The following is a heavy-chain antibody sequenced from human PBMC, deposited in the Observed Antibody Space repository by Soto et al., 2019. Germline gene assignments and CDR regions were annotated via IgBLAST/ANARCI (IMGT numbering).Heavy chain of an antibody. Sequence: QVQLQESGPGLVKPSETLSLTCTVSGGSISSYYWSWIRQPPGKGLEWIGYIYYSGSTNYNPSLKSRVTISVDTSKNQFSLKLSSVTAADTAVYYCARGPAVGNFGMITIFDYYYYMDVWGKGTTVTVSS. CDR1: GGSISSYY. CDR3: ARGPAVGNFGMITIFDYYYYMDV. V-gene: IGHV4-59*01. CDR2: IYYSGST. D-gene: IGHD3-3*01. J-gene: IGHJ6*03.